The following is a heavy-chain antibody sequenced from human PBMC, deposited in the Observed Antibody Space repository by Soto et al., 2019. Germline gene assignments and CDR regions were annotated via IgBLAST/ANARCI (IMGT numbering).Heavy chain of an antibody. CDR1: GFTFSNAW. V-gene: IGHV3-15*07. CDR3: TPSSSASH. J-gene: IGHJ4*02. Sequence: EVQLVESGGGLVKPGGSLRLSCAASGFTFSNAWMHWVRQAPGKGLEWVGRIKSKTEGGTADYPAPVKGRFTISRDDSKNTLYLQMNSLKNEDTAVYYCTPSSSASHWGQGTLVTVSS. CDR2: IKSKTEGGTA. D-gene: IGHD6-6*01.